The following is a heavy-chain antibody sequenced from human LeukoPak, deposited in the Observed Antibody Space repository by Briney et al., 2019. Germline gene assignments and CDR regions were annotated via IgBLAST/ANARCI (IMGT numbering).Heavy chain of an antibody. D-gene: IGHD2-8*01. CDR2: IKQNGNEK. CDR1: GFTFSSYW. CDR3: ARARILYYQGGNWFDP. V-gene: IGHV3-7*01. Sequence: GGSLRLSCAASGFTFSSYWMSWVRQAPGKGLEWVANIKQNGNEKHYVDSVKGRFTISRDNAQNSLYLQMNSLGAEDTAVYYCARARILYYQGGNWFDPWGQGTLVTVSS. J-gene: IGHJ5*02.